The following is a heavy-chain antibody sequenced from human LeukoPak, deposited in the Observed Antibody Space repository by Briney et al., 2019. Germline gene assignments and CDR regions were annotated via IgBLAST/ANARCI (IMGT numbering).Heavy chain of an antibody. V-gene: IGHV3-23*01. CDR2: ISGSSDDT. CDR1: GFTFSSYV. D-gene: IGHD2-21*02. J-gene: IGHJ4*02. CDR3: AKGTVVTTHPLADY. Sequence: GGSLRLSCVASGFTFSSYVMSWVRQAPGKGLEWVSSISGSSDDTWYGDSVKGRFIISRDNSKNMLSPQMNSLRAEDTAIYYCAKGTVVTTHPLADYWGQGTLVTVSP.